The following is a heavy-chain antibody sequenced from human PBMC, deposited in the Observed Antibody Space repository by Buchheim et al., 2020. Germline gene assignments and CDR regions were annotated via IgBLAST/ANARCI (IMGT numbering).Heavy chain of an antibody. CDR1: GYTFTGYY. CDR3: ARGRIAARPYYYYYYGMDV. Sequence: QVQLVQSGAEMKKPGASVKVSCKASGYTFTGYYIHWVRQAPGQGLEWMGWMNPNSGNTGYAQKFQGRVTMTRNTSISTAYMELSSLRSEDTAVYYCARGRIAARPYYYYYYGMDVWGQGTT. J-gene: IGHJ6*02. V-gene: IGHV1-8*02. CDR2: MNPNSGNT. D-gene: IGHD6-6*01.